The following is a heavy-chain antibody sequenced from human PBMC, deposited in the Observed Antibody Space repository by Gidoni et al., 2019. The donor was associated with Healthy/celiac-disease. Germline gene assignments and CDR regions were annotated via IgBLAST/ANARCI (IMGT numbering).Heavy chain of an antibody. D-gene: IGHD2-2*01. CDR2: IYYSGST. CDR3: ARQAGYCSSTSCYYDY. J-gene: IGHJ4*02. Sequence: QLQLQESGPGLVKPSETLSLTCTVSGGSISSSSYYWGWIRQPPGKGRAWIGSIYYSGSTYYNPSLKSRVTISVDTSKNQFSLKLSSVTAADTAVYYCARQAGYCSSTSCYYDYWGQGTLVTVSS. CDR1: GGSISSSSYY. V-gene: IGHV4-39*01.